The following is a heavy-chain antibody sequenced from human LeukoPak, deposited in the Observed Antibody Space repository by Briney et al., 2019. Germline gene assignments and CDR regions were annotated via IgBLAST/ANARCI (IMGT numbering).Heavy chain of an antibody. V-gene: IGHV3-7*01. CDR2: IKEDGNEK. Sequence: GGSLRLSCTASGFNFNNFFMTWVRQAPVKGREWVANIKEDGNEKYYVDSVKGRFTISRDNANNSLYLQMNSLVTEDTAVYFCARDYPPGDYWGQGTLVTVSS. CDR1: GFNFNNFF. CDR3: ARDYPPGDY. J-gene: IGHJ4*02. D-gene: IGHD3-16*02.